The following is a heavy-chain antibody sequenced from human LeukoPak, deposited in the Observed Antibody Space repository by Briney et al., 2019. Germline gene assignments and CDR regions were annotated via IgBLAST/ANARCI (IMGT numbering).Heavy chain of an antibody. CDR3: ARDARITAAGTVFSGWFDP. CDR2: IKQDGSEK. CDR1: GFTFSSYW. V-gene: IGHV3-7*01. D-gene: IGHD6-13*01. J-gene: IGHJ5*02. Sequence: GGSLRLSCAASGFTFSSYWMSWVRQAPGKGLEWVANIKQDGSEKYYVDSVKGRITISRDNSKKTLYLQMNSLRAEDTAVYYCARDARITAAGTVFSGWFDPWGQGTLVTVSS.